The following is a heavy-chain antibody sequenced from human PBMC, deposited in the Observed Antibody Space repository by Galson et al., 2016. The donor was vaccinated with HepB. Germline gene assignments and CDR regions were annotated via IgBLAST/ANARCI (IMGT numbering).Heavy chain of an antibody. Sequence: SLRLSCAASGFTFSTYSMNWVRQAPGKGLEWVSYIGSGSTTIYYADSVKGRFTISRDNAKNSLYLQMNSLRDDDTAVYYCARDGGQQVVRWERLRKVYYYYPMDVRGQGTTVTVSS. CDR3: ARDGGQQVVRWERLRKVYYYYPMDV. V-gene: IGHV3-48*02. J-gene: IGHJ6*02. D-gene: IGHD6-13*01. CDR2: IGSGSTTI. CDR1: GFTFSTYS.